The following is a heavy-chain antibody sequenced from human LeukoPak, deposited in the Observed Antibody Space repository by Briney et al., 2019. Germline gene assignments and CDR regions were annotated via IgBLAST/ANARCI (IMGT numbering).Heavy chain of an antibody. Sequence: GESLKISCKGSGYSFADSWIAWVRQMPGKGLEWMGLIYPGDSDTRYSPSFQGQVTISADKSISTAYLQWSSLKASDTAMYYCAGTYYYDSSGYSTAFDYWGQGTLVTVSS. CDR2: IYPGDSDT. J-gene: IGHJ4*02. D-gene: IGHD3-22*01. CDR3: AGTYYYDSSGYSTAFDY. V-gene: IGHV5-51*01. CDR1: GYSFADSW.